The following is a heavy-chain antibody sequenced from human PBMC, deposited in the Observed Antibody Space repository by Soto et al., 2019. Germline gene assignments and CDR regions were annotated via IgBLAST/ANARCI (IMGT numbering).Heavy chain of an antibody. CDR3: AKDVGITDYYYYYGMDV. CDR2: ISYDGSNK. V-gene: IGHV3-30*18. Sequence: GGSLRLSCAASGFTFSSYGMHWVRQAPGKGLEWVAVISYDGSNKYYADSVKGRFTISRDNSKNTLYLQMNSLRAEDTAVYYCAKDVGITDYYYYYGMDVWGQGTTVTVSS. D-gene: IGHD1-20*01. J-gene: IGHJ6*02. CDR1: GFTFSSYG.